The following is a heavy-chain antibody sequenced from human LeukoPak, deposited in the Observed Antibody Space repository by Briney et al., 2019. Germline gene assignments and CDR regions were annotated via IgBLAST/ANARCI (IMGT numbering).Heavy chain of an antibody. D-gene: IGHD6-19*01. CDR2: INGGGNTT. V-gene: IGHV3-23*01. CDR3: TKELHVAVAVADYYYFYMDV. Sequence: PGGSLRLSCAASGFAFSSFAMGWVPQSPEKGLECPSTINGGGNTTFYSDSVKGRFTISRDNSKNTLYLHMDRLRPDDTATYYCTKELHVAVAVADYYYFYMDVWGRGTAVTVSS. CDR1: GFAFSSFA. J-gene: IGHJ6*03.